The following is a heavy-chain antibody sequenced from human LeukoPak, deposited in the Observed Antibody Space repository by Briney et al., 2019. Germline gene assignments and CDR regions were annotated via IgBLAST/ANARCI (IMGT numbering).Heavy chain of an antibody. CDR2: ISGFNT. V-gene: IGHV3-23*01. CDR3: AKDVCTSPRCLLYFDS. J-gene: IGHJ4*02. Sequence: GGSLRLSCTTSGFAFSNYAMNWVRQAPGKGPEWVSGISGFNTYYADSVKGRFTIFRDNSKNVLYLQMDRLRAEDTAVYSCAKDVCTSPRCLLYFDSRGQGTLVTVSS. CDR1: GFAFSNYA. D-gene: IGHD2-8*01.